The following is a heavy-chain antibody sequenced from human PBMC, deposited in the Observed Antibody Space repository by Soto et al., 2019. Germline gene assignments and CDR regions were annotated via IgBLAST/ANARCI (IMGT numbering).Heavy chain of an antibody. V-gene: IGHV3-30*18. CDR3: EKVGGYDGYDPIDS. Sequence: QLQLVESGGGVVQPGRSLRLSCAASGFTFSSYAMHWVRQAPGKGLEWVAAISIDGSEKYYVDSVKGRCTISRANSKSTLYVQMNSLRAEDTAVYYCEKVGGYDGYDPIDSWGQGTLVTVSS. D-gene: IGHD5-12*01. CDR2: ISIDGSEK. CDR1: GFTFSSYA. J-gene: IGHJ4*02.